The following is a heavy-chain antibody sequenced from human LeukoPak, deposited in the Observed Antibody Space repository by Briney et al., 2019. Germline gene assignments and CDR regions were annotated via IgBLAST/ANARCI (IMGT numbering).Heavy chain of an antibody. Sequence: ASVKVSCKASGYTLTSYGISWVRQAPGQGLEWMGWLSTYNGNTNYAQKLQGRVNMTTDTSTSTAYVELRSLRSDDTAVYYCARFAYGSGSPDYWGQGTLVTVSS. CDR2: LSTYNGNT. CDR1: GYTLTSYG. V-gene: IGHV1-18*01. D-gene: IGHD3-10*01. J-gene: IGHJ4*02. CDR3: ARFAYGSGSPDY.